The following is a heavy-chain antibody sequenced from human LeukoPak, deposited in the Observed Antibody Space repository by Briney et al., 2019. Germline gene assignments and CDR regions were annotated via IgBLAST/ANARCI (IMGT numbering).Heavy chain of an antibody. CDR3: ARGRQIAY. V-gene: IGHV3-7*01. CDR1: GFTFSNYW. CDR2: IKQDGSEK. J-gene: IGHJ4*02. Sequence: GGSLRLTCAASGFTFSNYWLTWVRQAPGQGLEWVANIKQDGSEKHYVDSVKGRFTISRDNAKNSLYLQMNSLRAEDTAVYYCARGRQIAYWGQGTLVTVSS.